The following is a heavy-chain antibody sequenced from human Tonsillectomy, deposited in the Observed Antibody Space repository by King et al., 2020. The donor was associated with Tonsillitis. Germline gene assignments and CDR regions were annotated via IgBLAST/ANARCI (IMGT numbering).Heavy chain of an antibody. V-gene: IGHV4-61*02. CDR2: IYTSGST. J-gene: IGHJ5*02. D-gene: IGHD3-3*01. CDR3: ARVIYDFWGGYYSWFAP. Sequence: VQLQESGPGLVKPSQTLSLTCTVSGGSISSGSYYWSWIRQPAGKGLEWIGRIYTSGSTNYNPSLKSRVTMSVDTSKNQFSLKLSSVTAADTAVYYCARVIYDFWGGYYSWFAPWGQGPLVTVSS. CDR1: GGSISSGSYY.